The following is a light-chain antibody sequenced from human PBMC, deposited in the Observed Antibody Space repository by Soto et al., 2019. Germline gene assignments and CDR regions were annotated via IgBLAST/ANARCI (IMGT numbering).Light chain of an antibody. CDR1: QSLSTN. J-gene: IGKJ3*01. Sequence: EIVMTQSPATLSVSPGEGATLSCRASQSLSTNLAWYQQKPGQAPRLLIYGASTRATGIPARFSGSGSGTEFTLTISSLQSEDFVIYYCQQHSQWEGFSFGPGSKVDL. CDR3: QQHSQWEGFS. CDR2: GAS. V-gene: IGKV3-15*01.